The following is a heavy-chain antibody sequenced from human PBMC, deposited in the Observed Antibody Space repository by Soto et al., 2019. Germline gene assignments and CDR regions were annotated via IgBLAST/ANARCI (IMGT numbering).Heavy chain of an antibody. D-gene: IGHD6-13*01. Sequence: QVQLVESGGGVVQPGRSLRLSCAASGFTFSSYGMHWVRQAPGKGLEWVAVIGYDGSNKYYADSVKGRFTISRDNSKNTLYLQMNSLRAEDTAVYYCAHEQQLVFQHWGQGTLVTVSS. V-gene: IGHV3-33*06. CDR1: GFTFSSYG. J-gene: IGHJ1*01. CDR3: AHEQQLVFQH. CDR2: IGYDGSNK.